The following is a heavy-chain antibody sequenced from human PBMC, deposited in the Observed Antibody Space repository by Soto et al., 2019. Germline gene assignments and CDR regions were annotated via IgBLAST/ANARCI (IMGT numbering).Heavy chain of an antibody. CDR3: ATVREYYGSGSYSHYGMDV. J-gene: IGHJ6*02. V-gene: IGHV4-39*01. CDR2: IYYSGST. Sequence: PSETLSLTCTVSGGSISSSSYYWGWIRQPPGKGLEWIGSIYYSGSTYYNPSLKSRVTISVDTSKNQFSLKLSSVTAADTAVYYCATVREYYGSGSYSHYGMDVWGQGTTVTVSS. CDR1: GGSISSSSYY. D-gene: IGHD3-10*01.